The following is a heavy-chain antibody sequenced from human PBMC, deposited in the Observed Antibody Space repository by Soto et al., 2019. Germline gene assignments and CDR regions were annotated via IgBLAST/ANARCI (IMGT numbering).Heavy chain of an antibody. Sequence: QVQLVQSGAEVKKPGASVKVSCKASGYTFTSYYMHLVRQSPGQGVEWMGIINHSGGSTSYEQKFQSSVNKTRDTATSTVYMEMSSLRSEDKAVYYCARGKGHTAVTNNWFDPWGQGTLVTVSS. CDR1: GYTFTSYY. CDR2: INHSGGST. D-gene: IGHD4-17*01. J-gene: IGHJ5*02. V-gene: IGHV1-46*01. CDR3: ARGKGHTAVTNNWFDP.